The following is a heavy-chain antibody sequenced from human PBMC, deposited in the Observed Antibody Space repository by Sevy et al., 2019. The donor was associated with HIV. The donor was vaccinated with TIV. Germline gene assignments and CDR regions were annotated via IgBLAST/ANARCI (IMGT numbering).Heavy chain of an antibody. D-gene: IGHD1-26*01. J-gene: IGHJ4*02. CDR2: FNPLSGGT. V-gene: IGHV1-2*06. CDR1: GYTFTDNY. CDR3: AGEAGSTYYGLLDY. Sequence: ASVKVSCKTFGYTFTDNYIHWVRQAPGQGLEWMGRFNPLSGGTKSAQQFQGRVTMTRDTSISTAYMEVSRLTFDDTAVYYCAGEAGSTYYGLLDYWGQGSLVTVSS.